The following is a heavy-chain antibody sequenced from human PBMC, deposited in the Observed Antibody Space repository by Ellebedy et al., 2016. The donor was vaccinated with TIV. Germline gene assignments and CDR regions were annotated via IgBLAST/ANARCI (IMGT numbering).Heavy chain of an antibody. CDR1: GYTFTGYY. V-gene: IGHV1-2*02. J-gene: IGHJ4*02. Sequence: AASVKVSCKASGYTFTGYYMHWVRQAPGQGLEWMGWINPNSGGTNYAQKFQGRVTMTRDTSISTAYMELSRLRSDDTAVYYCARPYYYGSGSPATYWGQGTLVTVSS. CDR3: ARPYYYGSGSPATY. CDR2: INPNSGGT. D-gene: IGHD3-10*01.